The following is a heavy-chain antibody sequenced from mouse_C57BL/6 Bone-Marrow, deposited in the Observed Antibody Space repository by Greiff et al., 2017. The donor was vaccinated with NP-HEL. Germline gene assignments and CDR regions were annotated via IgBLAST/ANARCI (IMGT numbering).Heavy chain of an antibody. D-gene: IGHD1-1*01. J-gene: IGHJ2*01. CDR1: GYAFSSYW. CDR3: ARSRTTVVSFDY. V-gene: IGHV1-80*01. CDR2: IYPGDVDT. Sequence: QVQLKESGAELVKPGASVKISCKASGYAFSSYWMNWVKQRPGKGLVWIGQIYPGDVDTNYNGKFKGKATLTADKSSSTAYMQLSSLTSEDSAVYFCARSRTTVVSFDYWGQGTTLTVSS.